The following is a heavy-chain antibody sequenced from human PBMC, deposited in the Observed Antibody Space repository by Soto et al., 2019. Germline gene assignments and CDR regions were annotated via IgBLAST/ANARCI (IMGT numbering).Heavy chain of an antibody. CDR3: ARDGANGYSGYDFG. CDR2: IKQDGSEK. D-gene: IGHD5-12*01. Sequence: PVGSLRLSCAASGFTFSSYWMSWVRQAPGKGLEWVANIKQDGSEKYYVDSVKGRFTISRDNAKNSLYLQMNSLRAEDTAVYYCARDGANGYSGYDFGWGQGTLVTVSS. J-gene: IGHJ4*02. CDR1: GFTFSSYW. V-gene: IGHV3-7*01.